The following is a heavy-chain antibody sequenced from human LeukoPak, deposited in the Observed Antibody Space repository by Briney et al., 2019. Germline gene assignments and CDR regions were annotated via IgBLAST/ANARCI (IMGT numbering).Heavy chain of an antibody. J-gene: IGHJ1*01. D-gene: IGHD2-2*01. V-gene: IGHV3-21*04. CDR2: ISSTSAYI. CDR3: ARDPNHYQLPYFQH. CDR1: GFALKSYS. Sequence: GGSLRLSCAGSGFALKSYSLSWVRQAPGKGLEWVSSISSTSAYIYYADSVKGRFTISRDNAKNSLYLQMNSLRAEDTAVYYCARDPNHYQLPYFQHWGQGTLVTVSS.